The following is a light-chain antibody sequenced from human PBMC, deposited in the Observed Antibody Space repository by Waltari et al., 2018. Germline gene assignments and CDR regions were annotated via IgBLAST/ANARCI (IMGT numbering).Light chain of an antibody. CDR1: QSVSSY. CDR2: DAS. J-gene: IGKJ4*01. V-gene: IGKV3-11*01. Sequence: EVVLTQSPATLALSPGERATLSCRASQSVSSYLAWYQQKPGQAPRPRIYDASKRATGIPARFTGSGSGTHFTLTISSLEPEDFAVYYCQQRSKWFTFGGGTKVEIK. CDR3: QQRSKWFT.